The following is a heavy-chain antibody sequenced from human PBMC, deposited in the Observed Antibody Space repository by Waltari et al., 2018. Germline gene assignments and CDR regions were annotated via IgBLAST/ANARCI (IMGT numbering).Heavy chain of an antibody. Sequence: QVQLQQWGAGLLKPSETLSLTCAVYGGSFSGFYWSWIRQPPGKGLEWIGEINHSGSTNYNPSLKSRVTISVDTSKNQFSLKLSSVTAADTAVYYCARLTPYGDYLFDYWGQGTLVTVSS. J-gene: IGHJ4*02. CDR3: ARLTPYGDYLFDY. CDR2: INHSGST. D-gene: IGHD4-17*01. CDR1: GGSFSGFY. V-gene: IGHV4-34*01.